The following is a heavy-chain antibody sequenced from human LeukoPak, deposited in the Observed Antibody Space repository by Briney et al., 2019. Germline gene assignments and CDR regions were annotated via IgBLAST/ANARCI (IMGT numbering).Heavy chain of an antibody. V-gene: IGHV3-15*01. Sequence: SGGSLRLSCAASGFTFTNAWMNWVRQAPGKGLAWAGRIKSKGDGETTDYAAPVKGRFTMSRDDSKATVYLQMNYLEAEDTAVYYCTTDLGLTMIRGVIVSWGQGALVTVSS. CDR1: GFTFTNAW. J-gene: IGHJ5*01. D-gene: IGHD3-10*01. CDR3: TTDLGLTMIRGVIVS. CDR2: IKSKGDGETT.